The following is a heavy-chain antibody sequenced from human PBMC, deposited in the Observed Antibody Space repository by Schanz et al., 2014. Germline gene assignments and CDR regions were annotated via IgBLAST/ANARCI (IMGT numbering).Heavy chain of an antibody. J-gene: IGHJ6*03. D-gene: IGHD4-17*01. V-gene: IGHV3-23*04. CDR1: GFAFSSYG. Sequence: EVQLVESGGGLVQPGGSLRLSCLASGFAFSSYGMNWLRQAPGKGLEWVSAISGSGGSTYYADSVRGRFTISRDNSKNTLYLQMNYLTAEDTATYYCARAPVTVGPYHYYMDVWGKGTTVTVSS. CDR3: ARAPVTVGPYHYYMDV. CDR2: ISGSGGST.